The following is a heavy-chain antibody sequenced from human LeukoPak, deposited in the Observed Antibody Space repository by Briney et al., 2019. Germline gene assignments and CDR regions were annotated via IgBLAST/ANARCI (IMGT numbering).Heavy chain of an antibody. CDR1: GGSVSSGTYY. V-gene: IGHV4-61*01. CDR2: IYYSGST. Sequence: SETLSLTCTVSGGSVSSGTYYWSWIRQPPGKGLEWIGYIYYSGSTNYNPSLKSRVTISVDTSMNQLSLKLSSVTAADTAVYYCARANPYDILTGYYRVIDYWGQGTLVTVSS. D-gene: IGHD3-9*01. J-gene: IGHJ4*02. CDR3: ARANPYDILTGYYRVIDY.